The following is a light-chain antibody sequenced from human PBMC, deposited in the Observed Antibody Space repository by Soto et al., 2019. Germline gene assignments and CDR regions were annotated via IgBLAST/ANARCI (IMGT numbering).Light chain of an antibody. J-gene: IGKJ1*01. Sequence: DIQMTQSPSTLSASVGDRVTITCRASQSISSWLAWYQQKPGKAPNLLIYAGSSLESGVPSRFSGSGSGTEFTLTISSPQPDDFATYYCQHYNSYSEAFGQGTKVDI. CDR1: QSISSW. V-gene: IGKV1-5*01. CDR2: AGS. CDR3: QHYNSYSEA.